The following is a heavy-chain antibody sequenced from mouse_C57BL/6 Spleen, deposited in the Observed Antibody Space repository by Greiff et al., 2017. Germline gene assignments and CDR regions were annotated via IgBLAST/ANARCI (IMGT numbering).Heavy chain of an antibody. CDR1: GYTFTSYW. CDR2: IYPGSGST. D-gene: IGHD2-5*01. V-gene: IGHV1-55*01. CDR3: ARHYSNYLDY. J-gene: IGHJ4*01. Sequence: QVHVKQPGAELVKPGASVKMSCKASGYTFTSYWITWVKQRPGQGLEWIGDIYPGSGSTNYNEKFKSKATLTVDTSSSTAYMQLSSLTSEDSAVYYCARHYSNYLDYWGQGTSVTVSS.